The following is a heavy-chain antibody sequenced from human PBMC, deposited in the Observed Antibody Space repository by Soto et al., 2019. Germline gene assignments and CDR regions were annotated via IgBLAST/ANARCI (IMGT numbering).Heavy chain of an antibody. Sequence: AGGSLRLSCAASGFTFNTHAMSWVRQAPGKGLEWVSSISSGGTTTFYAASVEGRFTISRDKSKNTLYLQMNSLRADDTAVYYCAREGGSIGGWFGRKFDSWGQGTQVTVSS. CDR2: ISSGGTTT. CDR3: AREGGSIGGWFGRKFDS. V-gene: IGHV3-23*01. CDR1: GFTFNTHA. J-gene: IGHJ4*02. D-gene: IGHD6-19*01.